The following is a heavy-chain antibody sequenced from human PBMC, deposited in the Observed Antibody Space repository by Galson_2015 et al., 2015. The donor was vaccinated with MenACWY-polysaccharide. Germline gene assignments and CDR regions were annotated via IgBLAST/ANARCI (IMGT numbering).Heavy chain of an antibody. CDR1: GFIFSHYW. J-gene: IGHJ4*02. Sequence: SLRLSCAASGFIFSHYWMHWVRQAPGKGLVWVSRINTDGSVTSYADSVKGRFTISRDNAKNRLLLQMNSLSVDDTAVYYCAKVQRWNLPDYWGQGILVTVSS. V-gene: IGHV3-74*01. CDR3: AKVQRWNLPDY. CDR2: INTDGSVT. D-gene: IGHD1-7*01.